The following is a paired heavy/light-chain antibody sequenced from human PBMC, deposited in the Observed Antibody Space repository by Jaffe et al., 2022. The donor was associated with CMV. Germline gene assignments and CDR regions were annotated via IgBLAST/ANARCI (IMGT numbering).Heavy chain of an antibody. J-gene: IGHJ3*02. CDR2: INPNSGGT. CDR1: GYTFTGYY. CDR3: ARDSGWEPNSPLDAFDI. V-gene: IGHV1-2*04. D-gene: IGHD1-26*01. Sequence: QVQLVQSGAEVKKPGASVKVSCKASGYTFTGYYMHWVRQAPGQGLEWMGWINPNSGGTNYAQKFQGWVTMTRDTSISTAYMELSRLRSDDTAVYYCARDSGWEPNSPLDAFDIWGQGTMVTVSS.
Light chain of an antibody. V-gene: IGKV2-28*01. CDR1: QSLLHSNGYNY. J-gene: IGKJ2*01. CDR3: MQALQTPVT. CDR2: LGS. Sequence: DIVMTQSPLSLPVTPGEPASISCRSSQSLLHSNGYNYLDWYLQKPGQSPQLLIYLGSNRASGVPDRFSGSGSGTDFTLKISRVEAEDVGVYYCMQALQTPVTFGQGTKLEIK.